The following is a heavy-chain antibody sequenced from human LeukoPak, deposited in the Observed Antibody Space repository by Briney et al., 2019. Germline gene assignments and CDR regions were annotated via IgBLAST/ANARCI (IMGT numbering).Heavy chain of an antibody. Sequence: GRSLRLSCAASGFTFSSYGMHWVRQAPGKGLEWVALIWYDGSNKYYADFVEGRFTISRDNSKNTLYMQMNSLRAEDTAVYFCARDRTTTLTYFDYWGQGTLVTVSS. CDR3: ARDRTTTLTYFDY. D-gene: IGHD4-17*01. J-gene: IGHJ4*02. CDR2: IWYDGSNK. V-gene: IGHV3-33*01. CDR1: GFTFSSYG.